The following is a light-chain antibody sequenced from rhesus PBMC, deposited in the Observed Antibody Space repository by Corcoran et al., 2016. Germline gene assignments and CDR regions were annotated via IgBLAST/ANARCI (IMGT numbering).Light chain of an antibody. CDR3: YQHSSGYPS. CDR1: QSVSSD. CDR2: GAS. J-gene: IGKJ2*01. V-gene: IGKV3-10*01. Sequence: QVILTQSPATLSLSPGERATLSCRASQSVSSDLDWYQQKPGQAPRLLIYGASSRATGIPDRFMGSGSGTDFTLTISRLEPEDVVFYHCYQHSSGYPSFGQWTKVEIK.